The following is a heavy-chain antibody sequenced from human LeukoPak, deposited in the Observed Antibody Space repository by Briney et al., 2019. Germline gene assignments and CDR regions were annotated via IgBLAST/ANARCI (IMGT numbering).Heavy chain of an antibody. CDR3: ARVGLAYCGGDCPYYFDY. CDR2: IIPIFGTA. V-gene: IGHV1-69*05. D-gene: IGHD2-21*02. J-gene: IGHJ4*02. Sequence: ASVKVSCKASGGTFSSYAISWVRQAPGQGLEWMGGIIPIFGTANCAQKFQGRVTITTDESTSTAYMELSSLRSEDTAVYYCARVGLAYCGGDCPYYFDYWGQGTLVTVSS. CDR1: GGTFSSYA.